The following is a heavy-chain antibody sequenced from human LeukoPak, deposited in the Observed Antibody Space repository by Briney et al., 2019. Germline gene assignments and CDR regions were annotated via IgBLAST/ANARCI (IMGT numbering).Heavy chain of an antibody. Sequence: ASVKVSRKTSGYTFITYGISWVRQAPGQGLEWMGWISTYNGNAVYAPKFQGRVTMTTATSTSTAYMDLGSLRSDDTAVYYCVRDGNSYDSGGTLSDFWGQGTLVTVSS. V-gene: IGHV1-18*01. J-gene: IGHJ4*02. CDR2: ISTYNGNA. D-gene: IGHD3-22*01. CDR1: GYTFITYG. CDR3: VRDGNSYDSGGTLSDF.